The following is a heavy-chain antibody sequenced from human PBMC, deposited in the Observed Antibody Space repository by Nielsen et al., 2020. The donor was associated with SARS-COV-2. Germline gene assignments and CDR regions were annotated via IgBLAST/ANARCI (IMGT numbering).Heavy chain of an antibody. V-gene: IGHV3-9*01. J-gene: IGHJ5*02. CDR3: ARDLKGDIVVVPAAISEDDWFDP. Sequence: WIRQPPGKGLEWVSGISWNSGNTGYADSVKGRFTISRDNAKNSLYLQMNSLRAEDTAVYYCARDLKGDIVVVPAAISEDDWFDPWGQGTLVTVSS. CDR2: ISWNSGNT. D-gene: IGHD2-2*02.